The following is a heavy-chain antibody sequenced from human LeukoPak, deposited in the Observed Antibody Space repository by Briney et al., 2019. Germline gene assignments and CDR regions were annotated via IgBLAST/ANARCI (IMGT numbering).Heavy chain of an antibody. Sequence: SETLSLTCAVYGGSFSGYYWSWIRQPPGKGLEWIGEINHSGSTNYNPSLKSRVTISVDTSKNQFSLKLSSVTAADTAVYYCARGPAPPMESREIDYWGQGTLVTVSS. CDR1: GGSFSGYY. CDR3: ARGPAPPMESREIDY. D-gene: IGHD3-10*01. V-gene: IGHV4-34*01. J-gene: IGHJ4*02. CDR2: INHSGST.